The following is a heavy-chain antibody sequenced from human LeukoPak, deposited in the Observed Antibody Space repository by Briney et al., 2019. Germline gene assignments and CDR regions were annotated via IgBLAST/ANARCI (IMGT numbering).Heavy chain of an antibody. CDR3: ARGRGSGHTEQWFDP. V-gene: IGHV1-8*01. J-gene: IGHJ5*02. CDR2: MNPNSGNT. CDR1: GYTFTTCG. Sequence: ASVKVSCKASGYTFTTCGINWVRQATGQGLELMGWMNPNSGNTGYTQKFQGRVTMPRNTSISTAYMELSSLRSEDTAVYYCARGRGSGHTEQWFDPWGQGTLVTVSS. D-gene: IGHD6-19*01.